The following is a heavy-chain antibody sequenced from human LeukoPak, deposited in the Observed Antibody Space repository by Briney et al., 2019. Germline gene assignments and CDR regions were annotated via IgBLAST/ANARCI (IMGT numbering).Heavy chain of an antibody. CDR2: IYHSGST. Sequence: KPSETLSLTCTVSGYSISSGYYWGWIRQPPGKGLEWIGSIYHSGSTYYNPSLKSRVTISVDTSKNQFSLKLSSVTAADTAVYYCARVIVVVRAWFDPWGQGTLVTVSS. J-gene: IGHJ5*02. D-gene: IGHD3-22*01. CDR1: GYSISSGYY. V-gene: IGHV4-38-2*02. CDR3: ARVIVVVRAWFDP.